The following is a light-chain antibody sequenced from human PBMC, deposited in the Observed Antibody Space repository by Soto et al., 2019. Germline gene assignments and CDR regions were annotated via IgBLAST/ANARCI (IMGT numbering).Light chain of an antibody. CDR3: LQYNSYSYT. CDR2: KAS. Sequence: DIQMTQSPSPLSASIGDRVTITCRASHSIDIWLAWYQQKPGKAPNLLIYKASSLQGGVPSRFSGSGAGTDFSLTISSLQPDDFATYYCLQYNSYSYTFGQGTKLEIK. V-gene: IGKV1-5*03. CDR1: HSIDIW. J-gene: IGKJ2*01.